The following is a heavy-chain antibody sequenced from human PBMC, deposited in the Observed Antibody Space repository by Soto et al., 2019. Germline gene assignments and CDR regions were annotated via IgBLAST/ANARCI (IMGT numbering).Heavy chain of an antibody. CDR1: GGSIISSSYY. J-gene: IGHJ3*02. CDR3: ASPIDCGAHSGHAFEM. D-gene: IGHD4-17*01. CDR2: IYNSVAT. Sequence: SETLSLTCTVSGGSIISSSYYWGWIRQPPGKGLEWIGNIYNSVATYYNPSLKSRVTISADTSKNQFSLKLNSVTAADTAVYYCASPIDCGAHSGHAFEMWREATTVTV. V-gene: IGHV4-39*01.